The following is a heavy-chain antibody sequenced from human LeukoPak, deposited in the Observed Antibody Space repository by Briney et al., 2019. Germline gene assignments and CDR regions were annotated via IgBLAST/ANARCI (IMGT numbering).Heavy chain of an antibody. CDR3: ARLADCSSSSCRSFDY. Sequence: GASVKVSCKASGYSFIGYYIHWVRQAPGQGLEWMGWINPNSGFTNYAQKFQGRVTMTRDTSISTAYMELSRLRSDDTAVYYCARLADCSSSSCRSFDYWGQGTLVAVSS. J-gene: IGHJ4*02. CDR1: GYSFIGYY. CDR2: INPNSGFT. V-gene: IGHV1-2*02. D-gene: IGHD2-2*01.